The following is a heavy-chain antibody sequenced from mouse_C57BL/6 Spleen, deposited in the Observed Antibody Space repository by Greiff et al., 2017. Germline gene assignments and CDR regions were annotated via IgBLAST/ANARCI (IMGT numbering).Heavy chain of an antibody. V-gene: IGHV1-52*01. CDR2: IDPSDSET. J-gene: IGHJ4*01. Sequence: QVQLQQPGAELVRPGSSVKLSCKASGYTFTSYWMHWVKQRPIQGLEWIGNIDPSDSETHYNQKFKDKATLTVDKSSSTAYMQLSSLTSEDSAVYYCASTVVNAMGYWGQGTSVTVSS. D-gene: IGHD1-1*01. CDR3: ASTVVNAMGY. CDR1: GYTFTSYW.